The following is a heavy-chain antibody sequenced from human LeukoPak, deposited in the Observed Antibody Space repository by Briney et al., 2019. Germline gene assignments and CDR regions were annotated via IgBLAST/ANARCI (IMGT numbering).Heavy chain of an antibody. V-gene: IGHV4-59*01. CDR1: GGSISSYY. CDR3: ARQYDHEPFDY. D-gene: IGHD3-16*01. Sequence: PSETLSLTCTVSGGSISSYYWSWIRQPPGKGLEWIGYIYYSGSTNYNPSLKSRVTISVDTSKNQFSLKLRSVAAADTAVYYCARQYDHEPFDYWGQGTLVTVSS. CDR2: IYYSGST. J-gene: IGHJ4*02.